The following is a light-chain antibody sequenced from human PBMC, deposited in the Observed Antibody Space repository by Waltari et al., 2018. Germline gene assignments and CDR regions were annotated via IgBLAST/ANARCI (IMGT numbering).Light chain of an antibody. Sequence: DIQMTQSPSTLSASVGDRVTITCRASQSISTWLAWYQQKPGKAPKLLIYKASNLKSGVPSRFSGSGSVTEFTLTISSLQPDDFATYYCQQYNTYLYTFGQGTKLEIK. CDR1: QSISTW. CDR3: QQYNTYLYT. J-gene: IGKJ2*01. V-gene: IGKV1-5*03. CDR2: KAS.